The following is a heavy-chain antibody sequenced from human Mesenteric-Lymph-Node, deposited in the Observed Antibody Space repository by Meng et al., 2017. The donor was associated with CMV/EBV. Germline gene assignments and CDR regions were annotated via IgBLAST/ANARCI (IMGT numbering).Heavy chain of an antibody. CDR2: IYYSGTT. CDR1: GGSISSGSYY. V-gene: IGHV4-39*07. J-gene: IGHJ5*02. Sequence: VSGGSISSGSYYWGWIRQPPGKGLEWIGNIYYSGTTKYNPSLKSRVTISVDTSKNQFSLKMSSVTAADTAVYYCARNVEMAAIWFDPWGQGTLVTVSS. D-gene: IGHD5-24*01. CDR3: ARNVEMAAIWFDP.